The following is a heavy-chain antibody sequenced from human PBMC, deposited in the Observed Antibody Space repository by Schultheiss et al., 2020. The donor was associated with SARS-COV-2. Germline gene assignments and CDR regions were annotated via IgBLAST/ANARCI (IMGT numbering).Heavy chain of an antibody. CDR3: ARDSGYDDGPASYYYYGMDV. CDR1: GFTFSSYA. J-gene: IGHJ6*02. D-gene: IGHD5-12*01. CDR2: ISYDGSNK. V-gene: IGHV3-30*04. Sequence: GGSLRLSCAASGFTFSSYAMHWVRQAPGKGLEWVAVISYDGSNKYYADSVKGRFTISRDNSKNTLYLQMNSLRAEDTAVYYRARDSGYDDGPASYYYYGMDVWGQGTTVTVSS.